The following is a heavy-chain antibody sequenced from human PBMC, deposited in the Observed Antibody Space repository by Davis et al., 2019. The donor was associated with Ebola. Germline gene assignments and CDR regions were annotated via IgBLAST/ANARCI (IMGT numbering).Heavy chain of an antibody. J-gene: IGHJ4*02. CDR3: AKDMEDGVGATDFDY. V-gene: IGHV1-69*13. CDR1: GGTFSSYA. CDR2: IIPIFGTA. Sequence: SVKVSCKASGGTFSSYAISWVRQAPGQGLEWMGGIIPIFGTANYAQKFQGRVTITADESTSTAYMELSSLRSEDTALYYCAKDMEDGVGATDFDYWGQGTLVTVSS. D-gene: IGHD1-26*01.